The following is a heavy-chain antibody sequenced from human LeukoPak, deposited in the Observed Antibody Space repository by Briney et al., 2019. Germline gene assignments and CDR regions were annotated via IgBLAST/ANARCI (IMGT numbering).Heavy chain of an antibody. CDR3: ARHGPAWDWFDP. CDR1: SGSISSTNYY. CDR2: IYYSGIA. J-gene: IGHJ5*02. V-gene: IGHV4-39*01. Sequence: PSETLSLTCTVSSGSISSTNYYWGWIRQPPGKGLEWIGSIYYSGIAYYNPSLESRLTISVDTSKNQFSLKVNPVTAPDTAVYYCARHGPAWDWFDPWGQGTLVTVSS.